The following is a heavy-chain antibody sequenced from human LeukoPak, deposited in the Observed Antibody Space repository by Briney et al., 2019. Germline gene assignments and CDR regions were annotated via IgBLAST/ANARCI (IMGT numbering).Heavy chain of an antibody. D-gene: IGHD3-10*01. V-gene: IGHV3-23*01. J-gene: IGHJ4*02. CDR2: ISDSGGST. CDR3: AKDVRVGEYYGSGTYLDF. CDR1: GFTFSTYA. Sequence: GGSLRLSCAASGFTFSTYAMSWVRQAPGKGLEWVSLISDSGGSTYYADSVKGRFTISRDKFKNTLFLQMNSLRAEDTAVYYCAKDVRVGEYYGSGTYLDFWGQGTLVTVSS.